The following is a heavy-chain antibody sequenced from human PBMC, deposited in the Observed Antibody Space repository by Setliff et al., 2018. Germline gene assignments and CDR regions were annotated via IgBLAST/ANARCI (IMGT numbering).Heavy chain of an antibody. CDR3: ARVFYYGSGSYLYYFDS. D-gene: IGHD3-10*01. V-gene: IGHV4-34*01. J-gene: IGHJ4*02. CDR2: INHSGST. Sequence: SETLSLTCAVYGGSFSGYYWSWIRQPPGKGLEWIGEINHSGSTNYNPSLKSRVTISVDTSKNQFSLKLSSVTAAGTAVYYCARVFYYGSGSYLYYFDSWGQGTLVTVSS. CDR1: GGSFSGYY.